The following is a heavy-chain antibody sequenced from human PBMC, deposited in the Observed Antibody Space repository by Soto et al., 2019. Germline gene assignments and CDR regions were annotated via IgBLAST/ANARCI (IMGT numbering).Heavy chain of an antibody. CDR2: ISSSSSYI. Sequence: PGGSLRLSCAASGFTFSSYSMNWVRQAPGKGLEWVSSISSSSSYIYYADSVKGRFTISRDNAKNSLYLQMNSLRAETTAVYYCARELRGLWSGHYYYGMDVWGQGTTVTVSS. J-gene: IGHJ6*02. CDR1: GFTFSSYS. D-gene: IGHD3-3*01. V-gene: IGHV3-21*01. CDR3: ARELRGLWSGHYYYGMDV.